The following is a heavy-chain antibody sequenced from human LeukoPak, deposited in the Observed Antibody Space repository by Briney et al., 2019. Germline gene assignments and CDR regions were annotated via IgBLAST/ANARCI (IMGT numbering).Heavy chain of an antibody. Sequence: GGSLRLSCAASGFTFSSYAMSWVRQAPGKGLEWVSAISGSGGSTYYADSVKGRFTISGDSAKNSVYLQMNSLRVEDTAVYYCARDFRYAFDNWGQGTLVTVSS. D-gene: IGHD5-12*01. CDR3: ARDFRYAFDN. V-gene: IGHV3-23*01. J-gene: IGHJ4*02. CDR2: ISGSGGST. CDR1: GFTFSSYA.